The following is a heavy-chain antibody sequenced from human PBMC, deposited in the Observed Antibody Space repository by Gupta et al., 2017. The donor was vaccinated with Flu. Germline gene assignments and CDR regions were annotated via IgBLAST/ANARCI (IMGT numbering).Heavy chain of an antibody. J-gene: IGHJ6*03. D-gene: IGHD3-22*01. Sequence: GKGLEWVANINEEGSEKYYVDSVKGRFTISRDNAKNSLYLQMNSLRAEDTAVYYCTRDGNYYDSGGYYRPSPYYYYYYMDVWGKGTTVTVSS. CDR3: TRDGNYYDSGGYYRPSPYYYYYYMDV. CDR2: INEEGSEK. V-gene: IGHV3-7*01.